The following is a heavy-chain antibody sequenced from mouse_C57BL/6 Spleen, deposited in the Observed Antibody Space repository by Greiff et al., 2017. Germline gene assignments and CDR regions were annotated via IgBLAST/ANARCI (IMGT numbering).Heavy chain of an antibody. J-gene: IGHJ4*01. V-gene: IGHV5-9-1*02. CDR3: TRGGTAQAPYYAMDY. CDR2: ISSGGDYI. D-gene: IGHD3-2*02. Sequence: EVKLMESGEGLVKPGGSLKLSCAASGFTFSSYAMSWVRQTPEKRLEWVAYISSGGDYIYYADTVKGRFTISRDNARNTLYLQMSSLKSEDTAMYYCTRGGTAQAPYYAMDYWGQGTLVTVSS. CDR1: GFTFSSYA.